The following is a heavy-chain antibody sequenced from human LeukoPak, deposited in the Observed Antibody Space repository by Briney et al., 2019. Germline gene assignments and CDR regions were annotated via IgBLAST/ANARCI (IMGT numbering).Heavy chain of an antibody. CDR3: AREAREPTNWFDP. J-gene: IGHJ5*02. D-gene: IGHD1-26*01. CDR2: IFPSGGEI. V-gene: IGHV3-23*01. Sequence: PGGSLRLSCAASGFTFSTFAMLWVRQPRGKGLEWVSSIFPSGGEIHYADSVRGRFTISRDNAKNTLYLQMNSLRAEDTAVYYCAREAREPTNWFDPWGQGTLVTVSS. CDR1: GFTFSTFA.